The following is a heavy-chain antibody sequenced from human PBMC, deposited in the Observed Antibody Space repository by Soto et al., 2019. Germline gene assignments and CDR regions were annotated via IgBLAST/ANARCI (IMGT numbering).Heavy chain of an antibody. CDR1: GFTFDDYG. Sequence: PGGSLRLSCAASGFTFDDYGMSWVRQAPGKGLEWVSGINWNGGSTGYADSVKGRFTISRDNAKNSLYLQMNSLRAEDTALYYCARDHDRSSWYGRYDAFDIWGQGTMVTVSS. CDR2: INWNGGST. V-gene: IGHV3-20*04. CDR3: ARDHDRSSWYGRYDAFDI. D-gene: IGHD6-13*01. J-gene: IGHJ3*02.